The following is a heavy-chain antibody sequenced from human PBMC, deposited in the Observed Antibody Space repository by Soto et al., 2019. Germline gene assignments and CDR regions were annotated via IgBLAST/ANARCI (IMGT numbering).Heavy chain of an antibody. Sequence: QIHLVQSGGEVKKPGASVKVSCKTSGYTFTTYGISWVRQAPGQGLEWMGWITPFNDNTNYAQNLQGGVTMTTDTSTNTAYLELRSLTSDDTAVYYCARTDKGDYVPPLDNWGQGTLVTVSS. J-gene: IGHJ4*02. V-gene: IGHV1-18*01. CDR1: GYTFTTYG. CDR2: ITPFNDNT. D-gene: IGHD4-17*01. CDR3: ARTDKGDYVPPLDN.